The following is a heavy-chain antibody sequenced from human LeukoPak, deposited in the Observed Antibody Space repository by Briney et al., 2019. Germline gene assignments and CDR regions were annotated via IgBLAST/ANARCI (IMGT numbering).Heavy chain of an antibody. D-gene: IGHD4-17*01. CDR2: VNHSGYT. J-gene: IGHJ4*02. V-gene: IGHV4-34*01. Sequence: PSETLSLTCDVSGVSFSTYYWSWIRQSPEKGLEWIGEVNHSGYTNYNPSLKGLVTISVDTSKNQFSLKLSSVTAADTAVYYCARQLYGSDYWGQGTLVTVSS. CDR3: ARQLYGSDY. CDR1: GVSFSTYY.